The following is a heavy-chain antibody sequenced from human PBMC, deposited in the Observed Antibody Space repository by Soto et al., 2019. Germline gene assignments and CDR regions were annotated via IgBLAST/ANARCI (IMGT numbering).Heavy chain of an antibody. J-gene: IGHJ4*02. CDR3: ARPYCSSSYCYSPPDF. CDR1: GYIFSNYW. CDR2: IYPDDSDT. Sequence: PGESLKISCKVFGYIFSNYWIGWVRQMPGKGLEWMGIIYPDDSDTKYSPSFQGQVTISVDKSINTAYLQWSSLKASDTATYYCARPYCSSSYCYSPPDFWGQGTLVTVSS. D-gene: IGHD2-2*01. V-gene: IGHV5-51*01.